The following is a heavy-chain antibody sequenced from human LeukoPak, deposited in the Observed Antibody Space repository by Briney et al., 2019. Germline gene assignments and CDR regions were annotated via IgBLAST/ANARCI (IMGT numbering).Heavy chain of an antibody. CDR2: IYPGDSDT. CDR3: ARLGGGSFPHYFDY. J-gene: IGHJ4*02. Sequence: GGSLQISGQGSGSNFTSYWIGGGRPLPGKGLEWMGIIYPGDSDTRYSPSFQGQVTISADKSISTAYLQWSSLKASDTAMYYYARLGGGSFPHYFDYWGQGTLVTVSS. V-gene: IGHV5-51*01. CDR1: GSNFTSYW. D-gene: IGHD2-15*01.